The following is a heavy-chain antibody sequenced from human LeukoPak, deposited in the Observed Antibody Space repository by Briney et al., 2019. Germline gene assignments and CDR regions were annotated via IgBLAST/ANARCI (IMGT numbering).Heavy chain of an antibody. D-gene: IGHD1-26*01. CDR2: IHYSGST. CDR1: GSSMNLYS. V-gene: IGHV4-59*01. Sequence: SETLSLTCSVSGSSMNLYSWNWIRQPPKRGLEWIGFIHYSGSTDYNPSLKSRVTISLDTPKNQLSLNLSSVTAADTAVYYCARSSGIYWYWGQGTLVTVSS. CDR3: ARSSGIYWY. J-gene: IGHJ4*02.